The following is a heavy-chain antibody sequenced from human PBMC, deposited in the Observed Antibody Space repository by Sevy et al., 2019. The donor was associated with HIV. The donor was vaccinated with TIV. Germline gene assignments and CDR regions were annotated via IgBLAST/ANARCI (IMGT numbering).Heavy chain of an antibody. D-gene: IGHD3-3*01. CDR3: ARGVVIRSYYYYGMDV. J-gene: IGHJ6*02. Sequence: SETLSLTCTVSGGSISSYYWSWIRQPPGKGLEWIGYINYSGSTNYNPSLKSRVTISVDTSKNQFSLKLSSVTAADTAVYYCARGVVIRSYYYYGMDVWGQGTTVTVSS. CDR1: GGSISSYY. V-gene: IGHV4-59*01. CDR2: INYSGST.